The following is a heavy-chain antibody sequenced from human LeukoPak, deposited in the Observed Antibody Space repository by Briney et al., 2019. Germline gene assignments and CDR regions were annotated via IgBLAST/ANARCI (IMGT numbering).Heavy chain of an antibody. D-gene: IGHD3-3*01. CDR1: GFTFSSYW. J-gene: IGHJ6*03. Sequence: GGSLRLSCAASGFTFSSYWMSWVRQAPGKGLEWVANIKQDGSEKYYVDSVKGRFTISRDNTKNSLYLQMNSLRAEDTAVYYCAREIRSHYYYYYYMDVWGKGTTVTVSS. V-gene: IGHV3-7*01. CDR2: IKQDGSEK. CDR3: AREIRSHYYYYYYMDV.